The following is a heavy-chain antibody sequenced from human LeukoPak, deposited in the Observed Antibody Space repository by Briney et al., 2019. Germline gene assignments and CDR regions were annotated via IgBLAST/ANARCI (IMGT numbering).Heavy chain of an antibody. CDR2: IKSKIDGGTT. CDR3: TSSGSSGAGDFDF. D-gene: IGHD1-26*01. Sequence: GGSLRLPCVASGITFSNAWMTWVRQAPGKGLEWVGRIKSKIDGGTTDYAAPVKARFTISRDDSQKTLYLQMNSLETEDTGVYYCTSSGSSGAGDFDFWGQGTLVTVSS. CDR1: GITFSNAW. V-gene: IGHV3-15*01. J-gene: IGHJ4*02.